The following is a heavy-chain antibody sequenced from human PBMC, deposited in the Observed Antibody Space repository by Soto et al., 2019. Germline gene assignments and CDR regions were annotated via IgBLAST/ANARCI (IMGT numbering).Heavy chain of an antibody. J-gene: IGHJ3*02. Sequence: ASVKVSCKASGYTFTSYAMRWVRQAPGQRLEWMGWINVYYGNTDYEQKFQDRVTMTTDTSTSTAYMELRSLSSDDTAVYYCVREEGGGERFLEWLTRLHDAFDIWGQGTMVTVSS. CDR1: GYTFTSYA. CDR2: INVYYGNT. D-gene: IGHD3-3*01. CDR3: VREEGGGERFLEWLTRLHDAFDI. V-gene: IGHV1-18*01.